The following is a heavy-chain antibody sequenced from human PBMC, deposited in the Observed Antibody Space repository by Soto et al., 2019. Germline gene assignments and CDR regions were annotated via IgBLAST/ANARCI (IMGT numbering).Heavy chain of an antibody. Sequence: GGSLRLSCAASGFTFSSYSMNWVRQAPGKGLEWVSYISSSSSTIYYADSVKGRFTISRDNAKNSLYLQMNSLRDEDTAVYYCARDPKCFGVVIMLDYWGQGTLVTVSS. CDR3: ARDPKCFGVVIMLDY. CDR2: ISSSSSTI. D-gene: IGHD3-3*01. CDR1: GFTFSSYS. V-gene: IGHV3-48*02. J-gene: IGHJ4*02.